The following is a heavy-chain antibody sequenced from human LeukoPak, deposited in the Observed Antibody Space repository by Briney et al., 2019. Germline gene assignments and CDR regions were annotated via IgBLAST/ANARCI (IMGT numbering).Heavy chain of an antibody. V-gene: IGHV3-11*04. CDR1: GFTFSDHY. CDR2: ISTSGGAI. D-gene: IGHD4-11*01. Sequence: GGSLRLSCGASGFTFSDHYMTWIRQAPGKGLEWVSYISTSGGAIYYADSVKGRFTISRDNAKNSLFLQMNNLRAEDTAVYYCARGDYSNFDYWGQGTLVTVSS. J-gene: IGHJ4*02. CDR3: ARGDYSNFDY.